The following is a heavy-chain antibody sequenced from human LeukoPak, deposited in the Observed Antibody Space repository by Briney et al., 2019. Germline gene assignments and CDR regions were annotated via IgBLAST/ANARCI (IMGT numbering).Heavy chain of an antibody. V-gene: IGHV4-59*01. Sequence: SETLSLTCTVSGDSISNYYWSWIRQPPGKGLEWIGYVFYSGNTNYNPSLKSRVTISVDTSKNQFSLTLSSVTAADSAVYYCARDPRSSGVFDYWGQGTLVTVSS. D-gene: IGHD6-25*01. CDR2: VFYSGNT. CDR1: GDSISNYY. J-gene: IGHJ4*02. CDR3: ARDPRSSGVFDY.